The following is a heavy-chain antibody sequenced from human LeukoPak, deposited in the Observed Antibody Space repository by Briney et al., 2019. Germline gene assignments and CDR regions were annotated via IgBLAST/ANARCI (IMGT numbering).Heavy chain of an antibody. Sequence: ASVKVSCKASGYTFTNQDMHWVRQAPGQRLEWIGCINPDNGDTKYSQEFQGRVTITRDTSATTAYMELSSLRSEDMAVYYCTLYNYWGQGTLATVSS. V-gene: IGHV1-3*03. CDR1: GYTFTNQD. D-gene: IGHD1-14*01. CDR3: TLYNY. CDR2: INPDNGDT. J-gene: IGHJ4*02.